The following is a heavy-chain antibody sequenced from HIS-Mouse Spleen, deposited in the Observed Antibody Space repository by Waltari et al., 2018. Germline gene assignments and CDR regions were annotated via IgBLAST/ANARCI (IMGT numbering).Heavy chain of an antibody. CDR3: ARGGLAAAGWYFDL. CDR2: IYGGGST. D-gene: IGHD6-13*01. J-gene: IGHJ2*01. V-gene: IGHV3-53*01. CDR1: GFTVSSNY. Sequence: EVQLVESGGGLIQPGGSLRLSCAASGFTVSSNYMSWVRQAPGKGLEWVSVIYGGGSTYYADSVKGRFTISRDNSKNTLYLKMNSLRAEDTAVYYCARGGLAAAGWYFDLWGRGTLVTVSS.